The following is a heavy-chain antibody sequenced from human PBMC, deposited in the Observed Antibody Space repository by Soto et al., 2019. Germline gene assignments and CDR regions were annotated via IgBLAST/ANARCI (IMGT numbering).Heavy chain of an antibody. CDR2: IYHSGST. V-gene: IGHV4-30-2*01. CDR3: ARASTTVTTLDY. Sequence: QLQLQESGSGLVKPSQTLSLTCAVSGGSISSGGYSWSWIRQPPGKGREWIGYIYHSGSTYYNPSLNSRFTISIGSSNNQFTLKLSSVTAADTAVYSCARASTTVTTLDYWGQGTLVTVSS. J-gene: IGHJ4*02. CDR1: GGSISSGGYS. D-gene: IGHD4-17*01.